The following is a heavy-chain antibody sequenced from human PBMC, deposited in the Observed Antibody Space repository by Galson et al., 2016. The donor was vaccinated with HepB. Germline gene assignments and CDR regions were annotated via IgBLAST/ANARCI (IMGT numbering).Heavy chain of an antibody. D-gene: IGHD6-13*01. CDR2: TYCRSKCYN. CDR3: TREGIYGSSTGRGYYYYGMDV. V-gene: IGHV6-1*01. Sequence: CAISGDSVSSNSAAWNWIRQSPSRGLEWLGRTYCRSKCYNDYAVSVQSRITINPDTSKNQFSLQLNSVTPEDTAVYYCTREGIYGSSTGRGYYYYGMDVWCQVTTVIVSS. CDR1: GDSVSSNSAA. J-gene: IGHJ6*02.